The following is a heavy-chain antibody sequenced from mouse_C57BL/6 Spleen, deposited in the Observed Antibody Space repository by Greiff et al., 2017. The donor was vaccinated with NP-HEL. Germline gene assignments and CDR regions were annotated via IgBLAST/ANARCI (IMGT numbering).Heavy chain of an antibody. D-gene: IGHD1-1*01. Sequence: QVQLQQSGPELVKPGASVKISCKASGYAFSSSWMTWVKQRPGKGLEWIGRIYPGDGDTNYNGKFKGKATLTADKSSSTAYMQLSSLTSEDAAVYFCARLITTVAYWGQGTLVTVSA. J-gene: IGHJ3*01. CDR3: ARLITTVAY. CDR2: IYPGDGDT. V-gene: IGHV1-82*01. CDR1: GYAFSSSW.